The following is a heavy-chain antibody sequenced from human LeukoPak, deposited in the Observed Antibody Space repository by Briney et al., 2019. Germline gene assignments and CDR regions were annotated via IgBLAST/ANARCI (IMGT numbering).Heavy chain of an antibody. J-gene: IGHJ3*02. CDR3: ARGLEEYSSSSPAFDI. CDR1: GGSFSGYY. D-gene: IGHD6-6*01. CDR2: INHSGST. Sequence: PSETLSLTCAVYGGSFSGYYWSWIRQPPGKGLEWIGEINHSGSTNYNPPLKSRVTISVDTSKNQFSLKLSSVTAADTAVYYCARGLEEYSSSSPAFDIWGQGTMVTVSS. V-gene: IGHV4-34*01.